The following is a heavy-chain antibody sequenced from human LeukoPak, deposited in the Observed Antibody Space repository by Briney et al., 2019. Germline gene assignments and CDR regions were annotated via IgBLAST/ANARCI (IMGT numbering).Heavy chain of an antibody. CDR2: IYHSGST. V-gene: IGHV4-38-2*02. J-gene: IGHJ4*02. CDR1: GHSISSGYY. Sequence: PSETLSLTCTVSGHSISSGYYWGWIRQPPGKGLEWIGSIYHSGSTYYNPSLKSRVTISVDTSKNQFSLKLSSVTAADTAVYYCARDGGGDETAVARPESWGQGTLVTVSS. D-gene: IGHD6-19*01. CDR3: ARDGGGDETAVARPES.